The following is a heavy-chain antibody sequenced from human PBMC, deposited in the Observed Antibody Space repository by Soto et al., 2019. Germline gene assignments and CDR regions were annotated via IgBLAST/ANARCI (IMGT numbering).Heavy chain of an antibody. CDR3: AGDSSDNSGLDY. D-gene: IGHD3-22*01. Sequence: AVKVSCKASGFPFTRYYMHWVRQAPGQGLEWMGIIDPSGGRTTYAQKFQSRFTMTRDTSTSTVYMEVSSLRSDDTAVYYCAGDSSDNSGLDYWGQ. V-gene: IGHV1-46*03. J-gene: IGHJ4*02. CDR2: IDPSGGRT. CDR1: GFPFTRYY.